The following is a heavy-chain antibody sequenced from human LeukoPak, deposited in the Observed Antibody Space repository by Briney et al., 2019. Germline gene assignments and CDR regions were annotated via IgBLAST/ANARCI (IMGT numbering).Heavy chain of an antibody. CDR1: GYTFTSYY. CDR2: INPSGGST. J-gene: IGHJ6*02. Sequence: GASVKVSCKASGYTFTSYYMHWVRQAPGQGLEWMGIINPSGGSTSYAQKFQGRVTMTRDTSTSTVYMELSSLRSEDTAVYYCVRDPTDYGDYVDYYGMDVWGQGTTVTVSS. V-gene: IGHV1-46*01. D-gene: IGHD4-17*01. CDR3: VRDPTDYGDYVDYYGMDV.